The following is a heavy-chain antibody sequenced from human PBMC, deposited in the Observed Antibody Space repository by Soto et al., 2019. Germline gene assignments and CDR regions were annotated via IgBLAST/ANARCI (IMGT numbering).Heavy chain of an antibody. Sequence: GASVKVSCKASGGTFSSYAISWVRQAPGQGLEWMGGIIPIFGTANYAQKFQGRVTITADKSTSTAYMELSSLRSEDTAVYYCARGGVVTATPNYFDYWGQGTLVTVSS. CDR3: ARGGVVTATPNYFDY. CDR1: GGTFSSYA. V-gene: IGHV1-69*06. D-gene: IGHD2-21*02. CDR2: IIPIFGTA. J-gene: IGHJ4*02.